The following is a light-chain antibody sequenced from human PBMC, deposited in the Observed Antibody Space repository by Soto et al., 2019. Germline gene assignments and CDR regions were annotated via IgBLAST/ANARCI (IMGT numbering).Light chain of an antibody. Sequence: DIQMTQSPSTLSASVGDRVTITCRASQSINNWLAWYQQEPGKAPKLLIYKASNLESGVPSRFSGSGSGTEFTLTTSSLQPDDFATYYCQHYNSYPPWTFGQGTKVEIK. CDR2: KAS. CDR1: QSINNW. J-gene: IGKJ1*01. V-gene: IGKV1-5*03. CDR3: QHYNSYPPWT.